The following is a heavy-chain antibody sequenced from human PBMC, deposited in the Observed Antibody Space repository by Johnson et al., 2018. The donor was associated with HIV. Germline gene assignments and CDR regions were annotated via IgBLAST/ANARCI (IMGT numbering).Heavy chain of an antibody. CDR3: ARAQLLEDDAFDI. J-gene: IGHJ3*02. Sequence: VQLVESGGGLVQPGGSLRLSCAASGFTFSSYWTHWVRQAPGKGLVWVSRINSDGSSTSYADSVKGRFTISRDNSKNTLYLQMNGLRDEDTGVYSCARAQLLEDDAFDIWGRGTMVTVSS. V-gene: IGHV3-74*01. CDR2: INSDGSST. CDR1: GFTFSSYW. D-gene: IGHD3-10*01.